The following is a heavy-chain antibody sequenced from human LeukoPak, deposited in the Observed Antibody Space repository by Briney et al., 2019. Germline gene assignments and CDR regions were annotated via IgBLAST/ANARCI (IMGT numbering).Heavy chain of an antibody. Sequence: SETLSLTCTVSGGSISTYYWSWIRQPPGKGLEWIGSIYYSGSTYYNPSLKSRVTISVDTSKNQFSLKLSSVTAADTAVYYCARADSSGWEFDYWGQGTLVTVSS. CDR1: GGSISTYY. CDR3: ARADSSGWEFDY. J-gene: IGHJ4*02. V-gene: IGHV4-39*07. D-gene: IGHD6-19*01. CDR2: IYYSGST.